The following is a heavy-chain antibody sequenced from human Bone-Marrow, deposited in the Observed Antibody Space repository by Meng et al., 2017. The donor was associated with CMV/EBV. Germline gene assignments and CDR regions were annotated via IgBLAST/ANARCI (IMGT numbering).Heavy chain of an antibody. J-gene: IGHJ6*01. Sequence: GSLRLSCAVYGGSFSGYYRSWIRQPPGKGLEWIGEINHSGSTNYNPSLKSRVTISVDTSKNQFSLKLSSVTAADTAVYYCARYYDFWSGYSYGMDVWGQGTTVTVSS. CDR3: ARYYDFWSGYSYGMDV. D-gene: IGHD3-3*01. CDR1: GGSFSGYY. V-gene: IGHV4-34*01. CDR2: INHSGST.